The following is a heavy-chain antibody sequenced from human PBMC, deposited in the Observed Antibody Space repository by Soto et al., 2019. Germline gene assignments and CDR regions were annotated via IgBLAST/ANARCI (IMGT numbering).Heavy chain of an antibody. CDR1: GFTFSSYG. V-gene: IGHV3-30*18. Sequence: ESGGGVVQPGRSLRLSCAASGFTFSSYGMHWVRQAPGKGLEWVAVISYDGSNKYYADSVKGRFTISRDNSKNTLYLQMNSLRAEDTAVYYCAKDPGGGPLRHYFDYWGQGTLVTVSS. J-gene: IGHJ4*02. D-gene: IGHD2-15*01. CDR2: ISYDGSNK. CDR3: AKDPGGGPLRHYFDY.